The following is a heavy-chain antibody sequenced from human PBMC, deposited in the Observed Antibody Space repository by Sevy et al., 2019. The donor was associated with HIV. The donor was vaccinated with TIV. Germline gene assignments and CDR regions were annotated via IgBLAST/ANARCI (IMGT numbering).Heavy chain of an antibody. D-gene: IGHD5-18*01. V-gene: IGHV3-23*01. J-gene: IGHJ4*02. CDR1: GFTFSSFA. Sequence: GGSLRLSCAASGFTFSSFAMGWVRQAPGKGLDWISVISGTGDHTYYADSVKGRFTISRDNSKNTLFLQMNSLRAEETAIFYCAKKMGGGSGMAFLVDYWGQGTLVTVSS. CDR2: ISGTGDHT. CDR3: AKKMGGGSGMAFLVDY.